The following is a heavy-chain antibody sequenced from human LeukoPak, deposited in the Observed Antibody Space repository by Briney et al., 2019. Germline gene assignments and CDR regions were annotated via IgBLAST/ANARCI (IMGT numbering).Heavy chain of an antibody. CDR1: GASISSSSYY. J-gene: IGHJ4*02. CDR3: ARHFCSSTICPFDY. Sequence: SETLSLTCSVSGASISSSSYYWGWIRQPPGKGLEWIGTIYYSGSTYYNPSLKSRVTISVDTSKNHFPLKLSSVTAADTAVYYCARHFCSSTICPFDYWGQGTLVTVSS. CDR2: IYYSGST. V-gene: IGHV4-39*01. D-gene: IGHD2-2*01.